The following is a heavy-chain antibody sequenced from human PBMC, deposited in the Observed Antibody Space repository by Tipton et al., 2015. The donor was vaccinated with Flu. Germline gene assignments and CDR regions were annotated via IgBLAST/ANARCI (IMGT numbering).Heavy chain of an antibody. Sequence: SLRLSCAASGFTFSSYAMNWVRQAPGEGLEWVSTISSISGNTYYADSVKGRFTISRDNSNNTLNLQMNSLRAEDTAVYYCVRGSGVFWSAYAQNWYFDLWGRGTLVTVSS. J-gene: IGHJ2*01. D-gene: IGHD3-3*01. V-gene: IGHV3-23*01. CDR2: ISSISGNT. CDR1: GFTFSSYA. CDR3: VRGSGVFWSAYAQNWYFDL.